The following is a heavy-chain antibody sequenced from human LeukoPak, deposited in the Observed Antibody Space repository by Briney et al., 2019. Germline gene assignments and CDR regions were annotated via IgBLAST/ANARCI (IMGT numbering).Heavy chain of an antibody. CDR1: GFTFSNYA. CDR3: ATDFYDST. CDR2: IRSNSDGGTI. D-gene: IGHD3-22*01. J-gene: IGHJ5*02. V-gene: IGHV3-15*07. Sequence: GGSLRLSCAASGFTFSNYAINWVRQAPGKGLEWVGRIRSNSDGGTIDYAAPVKGRFTLSRDDSKTTLYLQMNSLQTEDTAVYYCATDFYDSTWGQGTLVTVSS.